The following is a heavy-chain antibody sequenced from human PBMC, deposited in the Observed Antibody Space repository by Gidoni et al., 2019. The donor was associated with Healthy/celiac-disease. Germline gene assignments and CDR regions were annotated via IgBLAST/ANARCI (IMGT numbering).Heavy chain of an antibody. Sequence: QVQLQASGPGLVKPSQTLSLTCTVSGGSISSGSYYWSWIRQPAGKGLEWIGRIYTSGSTNYNPSLKSRVTISVDTSKNQFSLKLSSVTAADTAVYYCAREGSSGWFDAFDIWGQGTMVTVSS. CDR2: IYTSGST. J-gene: IGHJ3*02. V-gene: IGHV4-61*02. CDR1: GGSISSGSYY. CDR3: AREGSSGWFDAFDI. D-gene: IGHD6-19*01.